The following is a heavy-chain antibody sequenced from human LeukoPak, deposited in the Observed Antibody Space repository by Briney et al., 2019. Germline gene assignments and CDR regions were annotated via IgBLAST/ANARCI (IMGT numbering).Heavy chain of an antibody. V-gene: IGHV3-48*02. CDR2: SNTDGTI. J-gene: IGHJ3*01. CDR3: VRDRDYAFDF. Sequence: GGSLRLSCAASGFTFSYYSMNWVRQAPGKGLEWISYSNTDGTISYADSVKGRFTLSRDNAENSLYLQMNSLRDEDTAVYFCVRDRDYAFDFWGQGTMVTVSS. CDR1: GFTFSYYS.